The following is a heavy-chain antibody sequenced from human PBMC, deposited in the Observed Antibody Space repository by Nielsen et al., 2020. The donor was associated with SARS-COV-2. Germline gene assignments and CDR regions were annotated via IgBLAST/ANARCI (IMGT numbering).Heavy chain of an antibody. CDR2: IKQDGSEK. CDR1: GFTFSSYW. V-gene: IGHV3-7*03. Sequence: GESLKISCAASGFTFSSYWMSWVRQAPGKGLEWVANIKQDGSEKYYVDSVKGRFTISRDNAKNSLYLQMNSLRAEDTAVYYCARVGSGSYYAFGWSIGVYQPYYYYGMDVWGQGTTVTVSS. D-gene: IGHD1-26*01. J-gene: IGHJ6*02. CDR3: ARVGSGSYYAFGWSIGVYQPYYYYGMDV.